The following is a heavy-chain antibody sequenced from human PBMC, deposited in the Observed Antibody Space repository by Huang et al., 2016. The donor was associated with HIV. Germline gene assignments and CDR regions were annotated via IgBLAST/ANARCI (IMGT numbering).Heavy chain of an antibody. J-gene: IGHJ3*02. Sequence: QVQLVQSGVEVKKPGASVKVSCKASGYTFTSYGISWVRQAPGQGLEGMGWISAYNGVTNYAQNVKGRVTMTTDPSTITAYMELRSLRSDDTAVYYWARDSPLLGVVIVVVPTAPNAFDIWGQGTMVTVSS. V-gene: IGHV1-18*01. CDR1: GYTFTSYG. D-gene: IGHD2-2*01. CDR2: ISAYNGVT. CDR3: ARDSPLLGVVIVVVPTAPNAFDI.